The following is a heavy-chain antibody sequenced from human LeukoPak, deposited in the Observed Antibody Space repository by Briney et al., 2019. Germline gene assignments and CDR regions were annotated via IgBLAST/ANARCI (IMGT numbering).Heavy chain of an antibody. Sequence: PGRSLRLSCAASGFTFSSYGMHWVRQAPGKGPEWVAVIWYDGSNKYYADSVKGRFTISRDNSKNTLYLQMNSLRAEDTAVYYCARDGVAGKFDYWGQGTLVTVSS. CDR1: GFTFSSYG. D-gene: IGHD6-19*01. CDR3: ARDGVAGKFDY. J-gene: IGHJ4*02. CDR2: IWYDGSNK. V-gene: IGHV3-33*01.